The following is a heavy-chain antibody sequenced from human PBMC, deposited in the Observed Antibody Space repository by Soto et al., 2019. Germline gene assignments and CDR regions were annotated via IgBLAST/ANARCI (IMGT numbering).Heavy chain of an antibody. D-gene: IGHD3-10*02. CDR2: MYHSGNM. CDR1: GVSISTNPFY. V-gene: IGHV4-39*01. CDR3: ARRLVGYYVGR. J-gene: IGHJ4*03. Sequence: HLQLQESGTGLVKPSEPLSLACTVSGVSISTNPFYWGGTRPPPGKGHEWLGNMYHSGNMYYNPCLKTRVTMSMDTSKRQLSLMVRSVTASDTAVYDCARRLVGYYVGRWGQGSLGTVSS.